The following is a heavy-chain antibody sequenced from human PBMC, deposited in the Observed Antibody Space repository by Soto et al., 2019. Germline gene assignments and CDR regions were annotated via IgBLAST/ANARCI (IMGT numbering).Heavy chain of an antibody. V-gene: IGHV3-21*01. CDR3: ARDTGLYYFES. J-gene: IGHJ4*02. CDR2: ISGTSSYI. Sequence: PGGSLRLSCAASGFTFSTYSMNWVRQAPGKGLEWVSSISGTSSYIYYAASAKGRFTISRDNAKNSLYLQMSTLRAEDTAVYCCARDTGLYYFESWGQGTLVTVSS. CDR1: GFTFSTYS.